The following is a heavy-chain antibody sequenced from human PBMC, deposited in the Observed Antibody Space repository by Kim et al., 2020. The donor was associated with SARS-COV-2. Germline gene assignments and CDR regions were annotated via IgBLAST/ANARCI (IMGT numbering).Heavy chain of an antibody. CDR2: INPNSGGT. J-gene: IGHJ6*02. D-gene: IGHD6-19*01. Sequence: ASVKVSCKASGYTFTGYYKHWVRQAPGQGLEWMGWINPNSGGTNYAQKFQGWVTMTRDTSISTAYMELSRLRSDDTAVYYCARGGESSGWYHYYYYHLLPMDVWGQGTTVTVSS. CDR3: ARGGESSGWYHYYYYHLLPMDV. V-gene: IGHV1-2*04. CDR1: GYTFTGYY.